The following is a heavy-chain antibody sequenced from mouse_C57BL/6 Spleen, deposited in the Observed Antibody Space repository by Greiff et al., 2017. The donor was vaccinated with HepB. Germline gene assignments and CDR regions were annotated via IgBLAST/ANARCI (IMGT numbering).Heavy chain of an antibody. J-gene: IGHJ2*01. V-gene: IGHV3-6*01. CDR1: GYSITSGYY. CDR2: ISYDGSN. CDR3: ASFTRGFDY. Sequence: EVQLQQSGPGLVKPSQSLSLTCSVTGYSITSGYYWNWIRQFPGNKLEWMGYISYDGSNNYNPSLKNRISITRDTSKNQFFLKLNSVTTEDTATYYCASFTRGFDYWGQGTTLTVSS.